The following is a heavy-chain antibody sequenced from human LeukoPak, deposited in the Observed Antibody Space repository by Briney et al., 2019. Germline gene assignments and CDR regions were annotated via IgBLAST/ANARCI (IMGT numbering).Heavy chain of an antibody. CDR1: GFTVSSNY. J-gene: IGHJ4*02. CDR3: ASSRRLGGYSYGQYFDY. CDR2: IYSGGST. Sequence: GGSLRLSCAASGFTVSSNYMSWVRQAPGKGLEWVSVIYSGGSTYYADSVKGRFTISRDNSKNTLYLQMNSLRAEDTAVYYCASSRRLGGYSYGQYFDYWGQGTLVTVSS. V-gene: IGHV3-53*01. D-gene: IGHD5-18*01.